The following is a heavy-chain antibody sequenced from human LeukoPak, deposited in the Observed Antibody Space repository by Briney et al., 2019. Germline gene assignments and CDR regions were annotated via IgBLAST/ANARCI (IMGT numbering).Heavy chain of an antibody. CDR3: ASYLTSIPSGMDV. V-gene: IGHV3-74*01. J-gene: IGHJ6*02. D-gene: IGHD2/OR15-2a*01. CDR2: ISTDGSSR. CDR1: GFTFSSYW. Sequence: QSGGSLRLSCAASGFTFSSYWMHWLRQEPRKGLVWVSRISTDGSSRSYADSVRGRFTISRDNGKNTLYLQMNSLRAEDTAVYYCASYLTSIPSGMDVWGQGATVTVSS.